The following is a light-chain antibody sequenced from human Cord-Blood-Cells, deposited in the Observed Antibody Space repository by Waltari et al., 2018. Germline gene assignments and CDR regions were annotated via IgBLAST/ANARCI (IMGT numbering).Light chain of an antibody. CDR3: QQYYSTPQLT. V-gene: IGKV4-1*01. Sequence: DIVMTQSPDSLAVSLGERATINCKSRQSVLYSSNNKNYLAWYQQKPGQPPKLLIYWASTRQSGVPDRFSGSGSGTDFTLTISSLQAEDVAVYYCQQYYSTPQLTFGGGTKVEIK. CDR1: QSVLYSSNNKNY. CDR2: WAS. J-gene: IGKJ4*01.